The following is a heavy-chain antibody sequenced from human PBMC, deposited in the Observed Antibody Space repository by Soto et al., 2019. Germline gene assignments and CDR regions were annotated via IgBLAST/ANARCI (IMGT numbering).Heavy chain of an antibody. CDR2: IIPILGIA. D-gene: IGHD4-17*01. CDR1: RGTFSSYT. Sequence: QVQLVQSGAEVKKPGSSLKVSCKASRGTFSSYTISWVRQAPGQGLEWMGRIIPILGIANYAQKFQGRVTITADKSTSTAYMELSSLRSEDTAAYYCARGADYGDYAYYGMDVWGQGTTVTVSS. CDR3: ARGADYGDYAYYGMDV. J-gene: IGHJ6*02. V-gene: IGHV1-69*02.